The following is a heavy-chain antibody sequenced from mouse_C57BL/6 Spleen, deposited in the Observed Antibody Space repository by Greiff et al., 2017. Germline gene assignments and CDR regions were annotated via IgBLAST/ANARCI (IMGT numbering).Heavy chain of an antibody. CDR1: GYTFTSYW. Sequence: QVHVKQPGAELVMPGASVKLSCKASGYTFTSYWMHWVKQRPGQGLEWIGEIDPSDSYTNYNQKFKGKSTLTVDKSSSTAYMQLSSLTSEDSAVYYCARGRDWFAYWGQGTLVTVSA. V-gene: IGHV1-69*01. CDR3: ARGRDWFAY. J-gene: IGHJ3*01. CDR2: IDPSDSYT.